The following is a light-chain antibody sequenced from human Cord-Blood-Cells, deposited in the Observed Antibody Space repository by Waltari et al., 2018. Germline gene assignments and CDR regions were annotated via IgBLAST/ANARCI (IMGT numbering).Light chain of an antibody. CDR2: GAS. CDR3: QQYNNWPPKT. Sequence: EILMTQSPPTLSVSPGDRATLPCRASQSVSSNLAWYQQNPGPAPRLLIYGASTRATGIPARFSGSGSGTEFTLTISSLQSEDFAVYYCQQYNNWPPKTFGQGTKVEIK. CDR1: QSVSSN. J-gene: IGKJ1*01. V-gene: IGKV3-15*01.